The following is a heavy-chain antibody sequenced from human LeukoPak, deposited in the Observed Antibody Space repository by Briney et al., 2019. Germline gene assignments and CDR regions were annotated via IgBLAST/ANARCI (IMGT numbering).Heavy chain of an antibody. D-gene: IGHD6-19*01. J-gene: IGHJ6*03. CDR3: ASASLPGIAVADYYYYMDV. CDR1: GYTFTGYY. Sequence: ASVKVSCKASGYTFTGYYMHWVRQAPGQGLEWMGWINPNSGGTNYAQKFQDRVTMTRDTSISTAYMELSRLRSDDTAVYYCASASLPGIAVADYYYYMDVWGKGTTVTVSS. V-gene: IGHV1-2*02. CDR2: INPNSGGT.